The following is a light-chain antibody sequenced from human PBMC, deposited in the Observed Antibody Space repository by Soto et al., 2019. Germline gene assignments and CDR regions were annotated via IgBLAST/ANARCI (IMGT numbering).Light chain of an antibody. CDR2: ANN. CDR1: SSNIGAGYD. J-gene: IGLJ1*01. V-gene: IGLV1-40*01. Sequence: QSVLTQPPSVSGAPGQRVTISCTGSSSNIGAGYDVHWYQQLPGTAPKLLIYANNIRPSGVPGRFSASKSGTSASLAITGLQAEDEADYYCQSYDSSLSGYVFGTGTKVTVL. CDR3: QSYDSSLSGYV.